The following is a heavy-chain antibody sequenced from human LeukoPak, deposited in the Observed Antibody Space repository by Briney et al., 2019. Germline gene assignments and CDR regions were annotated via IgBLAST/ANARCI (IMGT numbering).Heavy chain of an antibody. CDR1: GFTFGDYA. V-gene: IGHV3-49*04. Sequence: RSLRLSCTASGFTFGDYAMSWVRQAPGKGLEWVGFIRSKAYGGTTEYAASVKGRFTISRDDSQSIAYLQMNSLKTEDTAVYYCTRDRGYSSGWYTDAFDIWGQGTMVTVSS. CDR3: TRDRGYSSGWYTDAFDI. D-gene: IGHD6-19*01. CDR2: IRSKAYGGTT. J-gene: IGHJ3*02.